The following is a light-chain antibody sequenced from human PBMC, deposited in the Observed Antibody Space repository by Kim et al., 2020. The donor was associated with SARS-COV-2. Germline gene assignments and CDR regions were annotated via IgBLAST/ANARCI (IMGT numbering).Light chain of an antibody. J-gene: IGKJ1*01. Sequence: ETVMTQSPATLSASPGEGATLSCRASQSVNSNLAWYQQKPGQAPRLLIYDASSRATGIPARFSGGGSGTDLTLAISSLQSEDFAVYYCLQYNNWPWTFGQGTKVDIK. V-gene: IGKV3-15*01. CDR2: DAS. CDR3: LQYNNWPWT. CDR1: QSVNSN.